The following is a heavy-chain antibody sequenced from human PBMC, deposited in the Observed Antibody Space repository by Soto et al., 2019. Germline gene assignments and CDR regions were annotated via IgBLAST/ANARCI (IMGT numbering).Heavy chain of an antibody. J-gene: IGHJ6*02. CDR2: VSGGGGAT. V-gene: IGHV3-23*01. Sequence: EVQLLESGGGLVQPGGSLRLSCAASGFTFSSYAMSWVRQAPGKGLEWVSTVSGGGGATYYADSVKGRFTISRDNSKNTRYLQMNSLRADDTALYYCAKGAGPYYYYGMDVWGQGTTVTVSS. CDR3: AKGAGPYYYYGMDV. CDR1: GFTFSSYA.